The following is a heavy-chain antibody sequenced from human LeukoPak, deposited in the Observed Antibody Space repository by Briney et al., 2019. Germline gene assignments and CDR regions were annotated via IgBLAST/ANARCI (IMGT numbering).Heavy chain of an antibody. CDR1: GVSVSSADYY. CDR3: ARDNSYGYGGMDV. Sequence: SETLSLTCTVSGVSVSSADYYWTWIRQPPGKGLEWIGYIYYSGSTNYNPSLKSRVTISVDTSKNQFSLKLSSVTAADTAVYYCARDNSYGYGGMDVWGQGTTVTVSS. D-gene: IGHD5-18*01. CDR2: IYYSGST. J-gene: IGHJ6*02. V-gene: IGHV4-61*08.